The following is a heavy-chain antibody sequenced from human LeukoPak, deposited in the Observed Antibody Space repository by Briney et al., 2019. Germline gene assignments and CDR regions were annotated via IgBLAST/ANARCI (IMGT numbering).Heavy chain of an antibody. CDR3: ARGRVKAMVTLGMDV. CDR1: GGAFSNYT. CDR2: IIPIFGTA. J-gene: IGHJ6*04. D-gene: IGHD5-18*01. V-gene: IGHV1-69*05. Sequence: SVKVSCKTSGGAFSNYTLSWVRQAPGQGLEWMGGIIPIFGTANYAQKFQGRVTITTDESTSTACMELSSLRSEDTAVYYCARGRVKAMVTLGMDVWGKGTTVTVSS.